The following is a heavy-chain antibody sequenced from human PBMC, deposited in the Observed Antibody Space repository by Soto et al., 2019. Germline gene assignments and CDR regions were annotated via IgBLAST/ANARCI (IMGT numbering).Heavy chain of an antibody. CDR1: GYTFTNYP. CDR3: TRAISMILVATAY. D-gene: IGHD3-22*01. V-gene: IGHV1-18*01. CDR2: ISAHSGDT. Sequence: QVNLVQSGAEVKNPGASVKVSCKASGYTFTNYPLAWVRRAPGHGLEWMGWISAHSGDTHYAQKFQDRVTMTTDTSTETANLEWSILTADATAEYYWTRAISMILVATAYWGNGTLVTVSS. J-gene: IGHJ4*01.